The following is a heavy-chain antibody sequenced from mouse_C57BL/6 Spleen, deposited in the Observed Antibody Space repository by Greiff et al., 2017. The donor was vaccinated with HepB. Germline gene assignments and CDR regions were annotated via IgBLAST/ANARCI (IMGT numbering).Heavy chain of an antibody. Sequence: VQLQQSGAELVRPGTSVKVSCKASGYASTNYLIEWVKQRPGQGLEWIGVINPGSGGTNYNEKFKGKATLTADKSSSTAYMQLSSLTSEDSAVYFCARDRGSSSWFAYWGQGTLVTVSA. V-gene: IGHV1-54*01. CDR3: ARDRGSSSWFAY. CDR1: GYASTNYL. D-gene: IGHD1-1*01. CDR2: INPGSGGT. J-gene: IGHJ3*01.